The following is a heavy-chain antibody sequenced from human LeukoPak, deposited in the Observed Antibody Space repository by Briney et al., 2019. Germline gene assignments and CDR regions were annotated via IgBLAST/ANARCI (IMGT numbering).Heavy chain of an antibody. CDR3: ARASLGYSSGWFPSTPYYYMDV. D-gene: IGHD6-19*01. CDR2: IYHSGST. Sequence: KPSETLSLTCTVSGVSISSGYYWGWIRQPPGKGLEWIGSIYHSGSTYYNPSLKSRVTISVDTSKNQFSLKLSSVTAADTAVYYCARASLGYSSGWFPSTPYYYMDVWGKGTTVTVSS. CDR1: GVSISSGYY. V-gene: IGHV4-38-2*02. J-gene: IGHJ6*03.